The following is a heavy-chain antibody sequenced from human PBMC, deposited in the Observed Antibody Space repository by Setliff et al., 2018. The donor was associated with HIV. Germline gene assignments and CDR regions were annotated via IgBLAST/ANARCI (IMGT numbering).Heavy chain of an antibody. D-gene: IGHD1-26*01. CDR2: IYDGGAT. J-gene: IGHJ4*02. CDR1: GFSFSYAW. CDR3: VRDPIEGYPDYFDY. Sequence: AGGSLRLSCAASGFSFSYAWMSWVRQATGKGLEWVSVIYDGGATYYGDSVKGRFTISRDNSKNTLHLQMNSLRPEDTATYYCVRDPIEGYPDYFDYWGQGTLVTVSS. V-gene: IGHV3-53*05.